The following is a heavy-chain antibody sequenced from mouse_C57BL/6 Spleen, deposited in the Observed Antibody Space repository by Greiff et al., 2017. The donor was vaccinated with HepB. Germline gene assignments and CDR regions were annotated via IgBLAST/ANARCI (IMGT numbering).Heavy chain of an antibody. D-gene: IGHD2-4*01. J-gene: IGHJ4*01. CDR3: ARRVYYDYDGELNAMDY. CDR1: GYTFTDYN. Sequence: EVQLQQSGPELVKPGASVKIPCKASGYTFTDYNMDWVKQSHGKSLEWIGDINPNNGGTIYNQKFKGKATLTVDKSSSTAYMELRSLTSEDTAVYYCARRVYYDYDGELNAMDYWGQGTSVTVSS. V-gene: IGHV1-18*01. CDR2: INPNNGGT.